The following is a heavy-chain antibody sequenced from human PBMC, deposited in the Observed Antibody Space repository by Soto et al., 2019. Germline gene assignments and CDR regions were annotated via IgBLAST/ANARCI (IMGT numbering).Heavy chain of an antibody. CDR3: ARETGASGLRFDI. V-gene: IGHV4-59*01. J-gene: IGHJ4*02. D-gene: IGHD5-12*01. CDR2: IHYTGNT. Sequence: PSETLSLTCTVSGGSLTGYYWIWIRQPPGKGLEWIGLIHYTGNTNYNPSLKSRVTISIDTSKNQFSLRLRSATAADTAVYYCARETGASGLRFDIWGEGALVTVCS. CDR1: GGSLTGYY.